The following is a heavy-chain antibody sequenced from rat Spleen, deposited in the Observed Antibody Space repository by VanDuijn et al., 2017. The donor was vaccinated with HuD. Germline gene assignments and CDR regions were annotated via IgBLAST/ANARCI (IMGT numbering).Heavy chain of an antibody. Sequence: EVQLVESGGGLVQPGRSLKLSCAASGFTFSNYDMAWVRQAPTKGLEWVASISPSGGSTYYRDSVKGRFTVSRDNARSALYLQMDSLRSEDTATYYCASLNYGRDYWGQGTLVTVSS. CDR1: GFTFSNYD. V-gene: IGHV5-25*01. CDR2: ISPSGGST. J-gene: IGHJ3*01. D-gene: IGHD1-11*01. CDR3: ASLNYGRDY.